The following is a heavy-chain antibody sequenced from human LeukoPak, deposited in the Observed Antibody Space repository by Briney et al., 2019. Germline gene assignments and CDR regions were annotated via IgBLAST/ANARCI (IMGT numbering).Heavy chain of an antibody. J-gene: IGHJ4*02. D-gene: IGHD2-8*01. CDR3: ARLGFCTSDRCSNDY. V-gene: IGHV4-59*08. CDR2: IYYSGSA. Sequence: PSETLSLTCTVSGGSISSYYWNWIRQPPGKGLEWIGHIYYSGSANYNPSLQSRVTISVDTSKNQFSLKLSSVTAADTALYYCARLGFCTSDRCSNDYWGQGILVTVSS. CDR1: GGSISSYY.